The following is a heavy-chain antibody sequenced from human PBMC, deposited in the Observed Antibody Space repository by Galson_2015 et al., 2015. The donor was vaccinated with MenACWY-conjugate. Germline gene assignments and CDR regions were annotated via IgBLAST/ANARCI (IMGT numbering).Heavy chain of an antibody. CDR2: IKSKTDGGTT. V-gene: IGHV3-15*01. CDR1: GFTFSNAW. CDR3: TTYIVVVPAAGGWFDP. J-gene: IGHJ5*02. Sequence: SLRLSCAASGFTFSNAWMSLVRQAPGKGLEWVGRIKSKTDGGTTDYAAPVKGRFTISRDDSKNTLYLQMNSLKTEDTAVYYCTTYIVVVPAAGGWFDPWGQGTLVTVSS. D-gene: IGHD2-2*01.